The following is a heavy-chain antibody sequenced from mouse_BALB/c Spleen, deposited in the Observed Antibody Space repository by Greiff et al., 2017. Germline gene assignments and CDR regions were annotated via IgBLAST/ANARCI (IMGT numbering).Heavy chain of an antibody. J-gene: IGHJ3*01. V-gene: IGHV1-69*01. CDR2: IDTSDSYT. CDR3: VGGWFAFAY. CDR1: GYTFTDYW. Sequence: VQLQQPGAELVMPGASVKMSCKASGYTFTDYWMNWVKQRPGQGLEWIGAIDTSDSYTSYNQKFKGKATLTVDESSSTAYMQLSSLTSEDSAVYYCVGGWFAFAYWGQGTLVTVSA. D-gene: IGHD2-3*01.